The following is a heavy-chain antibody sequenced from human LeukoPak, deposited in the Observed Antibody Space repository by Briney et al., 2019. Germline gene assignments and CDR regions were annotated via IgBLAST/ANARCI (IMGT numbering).Heavy chain of an antibody. D-gene: IGHD3-22*01. CDR3: ARDHQATYYYDSSGYDSHAFDI. CDR1: GGSISSGAYY. V-gene: IGHV4-31*03. CDR2: IYYSGNT. J-gene: IGHJ3*02. Sequence: SETLSLTCNVSGGSISSGAYYWSWIRQHPGKGLEWIGYIYYSGNTYYNPSLKSRVTISVDTSKNQFSLKLSSVTAADAAVYYCARDHQATYYYDSSGYDSHAFDIRGQGTMVTVSS.